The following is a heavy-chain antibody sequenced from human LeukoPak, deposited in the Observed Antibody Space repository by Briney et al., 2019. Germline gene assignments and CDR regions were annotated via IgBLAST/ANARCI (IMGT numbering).Heavy chain of an antibody. CDR2: IWYDGSNK. Sequence: GGSLRLSCAASGFTFSSYGMHWVRQAPGKGLEWVAVIWYDGSNKYYADSVKGRFTISRDNSKNTLYLQMNSLRAEDTAVYYCARDEAAYCGGDCYPPFDYWGQGTLVTVSS. V-gene: IGHV3-33*01. D-gene: IGHD2-21*02. CDR3: ARDEAAYCGGDCYPPFDY. J-gene: IGHJ4*02. CDR1: GFTFSSYG.